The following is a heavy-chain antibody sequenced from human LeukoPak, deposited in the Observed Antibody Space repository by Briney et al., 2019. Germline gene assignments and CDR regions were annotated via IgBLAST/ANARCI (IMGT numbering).Heavy chain of an antibody. CDR2: ISSSSSTI. CDR3: ARGYSSSWYVAFDY. CDR1: GFTFSSYS. D-gene: IGHD6-13*01. J-gene: IGHJ4*02. Sequence: GSLRLSCAASGFTFSSYSMNWVRQAPGKGLEWVSYISSSSSTIYYADSVKGRFTISRDNAKNSLYLQMNSLRAEDTAVYYCARGYSSSWYVAFDYWGQGTLVAVSS. V-gene: IGHV3-48*04.